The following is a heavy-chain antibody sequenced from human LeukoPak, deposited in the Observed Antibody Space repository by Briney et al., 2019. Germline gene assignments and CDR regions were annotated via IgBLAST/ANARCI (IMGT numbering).Heavy chain of an antibody. Sequence: ASVKVSCKASGYTFTSYGISWVRQAPGQGLEWMGWISAYNGNTNYAQKLQGRVTMTTDTSTSTAYMELRSLRSDDTAVYYYAREKIQLWASDAFDIWGQGTMVTVSS. D-gene: IGHD5-18*01. CDR3: AREKIQLWASDAFDI. J-gene: IGHJ3*02. CDR2: ISAYNGNT. CDR1: GYTFTSYG. V-gene: IGHV1-18*01.